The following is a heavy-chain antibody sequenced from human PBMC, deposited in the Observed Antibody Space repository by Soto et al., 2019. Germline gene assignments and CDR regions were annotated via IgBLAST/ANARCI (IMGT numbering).Heavy chain of an antibody. CDR3: TTLGPVYNTYAFDY. D-gene: IGHD5-18*01. CDR2: IKSRANGGTP. V-gene: IGHV3-15*01. J-gene: IGHJ4*02. Sequence: VQLVESGGGLVKPGGSLTLSCAASGFTFSTAWMGWVRQAPGKGLEWVGRIKSRANGGTPDYAAPVKGRFTISRDDSKTTQYLQMISLKTEDTAVYYCTTLGPVYNTYAFDYWGQGLLVTVSS. CDR1: GFTFSTAW.